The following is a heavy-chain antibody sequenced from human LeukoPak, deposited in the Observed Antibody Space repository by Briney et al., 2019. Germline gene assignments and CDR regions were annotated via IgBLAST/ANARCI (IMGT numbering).Heavy chain of an antibody. J-gene: IGHJ3*02. V-gene: IGHV3-21*01. CDR3: ARIPPPGRAFDI. CDR2: ASSSSSYI. Sequence: GGALRLSCAASGFTFSSYSMNWVRQAPGKGLEWVSSASSSSSYIYYADSVKGRFTISRDNAQHSLYLQMNSLRAEDTAVYYCARIPPPGRAFDIWGQGTMVTVSS. CDR1: GFTFSSYS.